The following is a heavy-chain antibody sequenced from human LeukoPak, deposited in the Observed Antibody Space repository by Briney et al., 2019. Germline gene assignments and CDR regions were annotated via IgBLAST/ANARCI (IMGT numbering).Heavy chain of an antibody. Sequence: SETLSLTCAVYGGSFSGYYWSWIRQPPGKGLEWIGEINHSGSTNYNPSLKSRVPISVDTSKTQFSLKLSSATAADTAVYYCARRVVITKNFDYWGQGTLVTVSS. V-gene: IGHV4-34*01. CDR2: INHSGST. J-gene: IGHJ4*02. D-gene: IGHD3-22*01. CDR1: GGSFSGYY. CDR3: ARRVVITKNFDY.